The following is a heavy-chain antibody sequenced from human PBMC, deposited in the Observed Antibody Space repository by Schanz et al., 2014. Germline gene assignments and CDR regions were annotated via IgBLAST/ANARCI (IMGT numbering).Heavy chain of an antibody. V-gene: IGHV3-23*01. J-gene: IGHJ4*02. CDR2: ISDSGDTA. Sequence: EVQLLESGGGLVQPGGSLRLSCAASEFTFSTDAMSWVRQAPGKGLEWVSLISDSGDTAYYADSVKGRFTISRDNAKNSLYLEMNSLRAEDTALYYCARDRRNADLDYWGQGTLVTVSS. CDR1: EFTFSTDA. D-gene: IGHD1-1*01. CDR3: ARDRRNADLDY.